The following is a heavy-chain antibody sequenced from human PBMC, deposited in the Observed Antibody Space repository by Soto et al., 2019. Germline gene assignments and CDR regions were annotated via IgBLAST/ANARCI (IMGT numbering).Heavy chain of an antibody. V-gene: IGHV5-10-1*03. J-gene: IGHJ6*02. CDR3: SRTGPVAGSGLGFYFGMAV. CDR2: IDPRDAGI. D-gene: IGHD6-19*01. Sequence: EVQLVQSGPEVKKPGESLRISCKASGYSFTTYWIRWVRQMAGKGLEWGGRIDPRDAGINNKPSSQGHVTMPADKSTSTAYRKWSSLKASDTAIYYCSRTGPVAGSGLGFYFGMAVWGQGTTVTVSS. CDR1: GYSFTTYW.